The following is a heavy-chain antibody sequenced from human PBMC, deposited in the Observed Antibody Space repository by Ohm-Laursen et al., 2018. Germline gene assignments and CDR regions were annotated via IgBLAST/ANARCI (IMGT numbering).Heavy chain of an antibody. Sequence: SLRLSCAASGFTFSGYDMHWVRQATGKGLEWVSGIGTVGDTYYIGSVKGRFTISRENAKNSLYLQMNSLRAGDTAVYYCARGRDTMFPTDDAFDIWGQGTMVTVSS. CDR3: ARGRDTMFPTDDAFDI. D-gene: IGHD3-10*02. CDR1: GFTFSGYD. J-gene: IGHJ3*02. CDR2: IGTVGDT. V-gene: IGHV3-13*04.